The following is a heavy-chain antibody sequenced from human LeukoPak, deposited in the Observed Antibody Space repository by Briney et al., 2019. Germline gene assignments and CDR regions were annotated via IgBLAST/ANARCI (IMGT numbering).Heavy chain of an antibody. J-gene: IGHJ5*02. CDR3: ARHGGIAVASNWFDP. CDR1: GFTFDDYG. CDR2: INWNGAST. Sequence: PGGSLRLSCAASGFTFDDYGMSWVRQAPGKGLEWVSDINWNGASTGYGDSLKGRFTISRDNAKNSLYLQMNSLRAEDTAFYYCARHGGIAVASNWFDPWGQGTLVTVSS. V-gene: IGHV3-20*04. D-gene: IGHD6-19*01.